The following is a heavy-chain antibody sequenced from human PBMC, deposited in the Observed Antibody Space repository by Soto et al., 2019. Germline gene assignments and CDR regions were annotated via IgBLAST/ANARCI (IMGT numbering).Heavy chain of an antibody. D-gene: IGHD1-1*01. CDR1: GGSISSSNW. J-gene: IGHJ5*02. Sequence: KPSETLSLTCAVSGGSISSSNWWSWVRQPPGKGLEWIGEIYHSGSTNYNPSLKSRVTISVHKSKNQFSLKLSSVTAADTAVYYCARDPNWNLRGRFDPWGQGTLVTVSS. CDR2: IYHSGST. V-gene: IGHV4-4*02. CDR3: ARDPNWNLRGRFDP.